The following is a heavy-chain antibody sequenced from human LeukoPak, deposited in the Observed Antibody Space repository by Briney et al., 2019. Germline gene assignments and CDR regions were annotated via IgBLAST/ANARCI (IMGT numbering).Heavy chain of an antibody. CDR3: ARRNYDILTYYYGMDV. V-gene: IGHV5-51*01. CDR2: IYPGDSDT. Sequence: GESLTISCKGSGYSFTSYWIGWVRQMPGKGLEWMGIIYPGDSDTRYSPSFQGQVTISADKSISTAYLQWSSLKASDTAMYYCARRNYDILTYYYGMDVWGQGTTVTVSS. CDR1: GYSFTSYW. J-gene: IGHJ6*02. D-gene: IGHD3-9*01.